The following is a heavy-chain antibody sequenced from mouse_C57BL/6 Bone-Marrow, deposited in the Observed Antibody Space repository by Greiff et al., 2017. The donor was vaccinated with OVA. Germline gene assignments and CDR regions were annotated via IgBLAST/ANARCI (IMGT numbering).Heavy chain of an antibody. V-gene: IGHV1-5*01. D-gene: IGHD2-13*01. CDR1: GYTFTSYW. CDR3: TRGGGDYPCYWYLDV. J-gene: IGHJ1*03. Sequence: VQLQQSGTVLARPGASVKMSCKTSGYTFTSYWMHWVKQRPGQGLEWIGAIYPGNSDTSYNQKFKGKAKLTAVTSASTAYMELSSLTNEDSAVYYGTRGGGDYPCYWYLDVGGTGTTVTVTS. CDR2: IYPGNSDT.